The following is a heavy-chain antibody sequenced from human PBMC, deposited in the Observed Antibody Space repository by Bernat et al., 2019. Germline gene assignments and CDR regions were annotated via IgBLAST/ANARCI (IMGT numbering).Heavy chain of an antibody. D-gene: IGHD2-21*01. CDR3: ARAGHCGGGCYYAFDI. V-gene: IGHV4-34*01. J-gene: IGHJ3*02. CDR2: INHSGST. Sequence: QVQLQQWGAGLLKPSETLSLTCAVYGGSFSGYYWSWIRQPPGKGLEWIGEINHSGSTNYNPSLKSRVTISVDTSKNQFTLNLSSVTAADTALYYCARAGHCGGGCYYAFDIWGQGTMVTVSS. CDR1: GGSFSGYY.